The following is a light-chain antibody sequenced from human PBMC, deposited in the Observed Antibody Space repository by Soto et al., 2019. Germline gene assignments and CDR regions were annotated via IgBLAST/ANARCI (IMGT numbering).Light chain of an antibody. Sequence: AIQMTQSPASLSASVGDRVTITCRASQGIRNDLGWYQQKPGKAPKLLIYAASSLQSGVPSRFSGRGSGTDFTLTISSLHPEDFATYYCLQDYNYPCTFGQGTKVEIK. J-gene: IGKJ1*01. CDR2: AAS. V-gene: IGKV1-6*01. CDR3: LQDYNYPCT. CDR1: QGIRND.